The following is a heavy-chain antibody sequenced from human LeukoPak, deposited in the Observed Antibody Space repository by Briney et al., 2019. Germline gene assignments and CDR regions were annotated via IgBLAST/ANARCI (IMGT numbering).Heavy chain of an antibody. J-gene: IGHJ4*02. CDR2: IHLSGGT. V-gene: IGHV4-4*02. CDR3: ATASSKSLPN. Sequence: SETLSLTCAISGGSISSSNWWSWVRQPPKEGLEWIGEIHLSGGTHYNPSLKSRLTISIDKSKNQFSLTLTSVTAADTAVYYCATASSKSLPNWGQGALVTVSS. CDR1: GGSISSSNW. D-gene: IGHD5/OR15-5a*01.